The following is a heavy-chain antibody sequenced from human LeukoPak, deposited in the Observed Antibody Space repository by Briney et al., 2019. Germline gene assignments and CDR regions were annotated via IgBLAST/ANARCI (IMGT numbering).Heavy chain of an antibody. CDR1: EFTFSTHW. CDR3: VGGDAFDI. V-gene: IGHV3-7*01. CDR2: IKQDGSKI. J-gene: IGHJ3*02. Sequence: GGSLRLSCAASEFTFSTHWMYWVRQAPGKGLEWVANIKQDGSKIYYVDSVKGRFTISRDNARNSLYLQMNSLRAEDTALYYCVGGDAFDIWGQGTMVTVSS. D-gene: IGHD4-23*01.